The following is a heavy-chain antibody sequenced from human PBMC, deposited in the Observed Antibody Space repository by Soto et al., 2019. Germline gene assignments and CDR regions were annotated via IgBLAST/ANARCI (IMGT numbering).Heavy chain of an antibody. CDR3: AHRILRTVFGLVTTTAIYFDF. V-gene: IGHV2-5*02. J-gene: IGHJ4*02. CDR2: IYWDDDK. Sequence: QITLNESGPPVVKPAETLTLTCTFSGFSLTTSGVGVGWIRQSPGKAPEWLALIYWDDDKRYSASLKSRLTITKDTSKNQVVLTMASVDPEDTATYYCAHRILRTVFGLVTTTAIYFDFWGQGTPVVVSS. CDR1: GFSLTTSGVG. D-gene: IGHD3-3*01.